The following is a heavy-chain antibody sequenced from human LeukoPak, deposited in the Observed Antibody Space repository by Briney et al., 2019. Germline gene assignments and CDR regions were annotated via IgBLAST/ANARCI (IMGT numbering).Heavy chain of an antibody. J-gene: IGHJ4*02. V-gene: IGHV3-23*01. Sequence: GGSLRLSCAASGFTFSSYSMNWVRQAPGKGLEWVSAISGSGGSTYYADSVKGRFTIPRDNSKNTLYLQMNSLRAEDTAVYYCAKDYGMIVVVTYYFDYWGQGTLVTVSS. D-gene: IGHD3-22*01. CDR3: AKDYGMIVVVTYYFDY. CDR1: GFTFSSYS. CDR2: ISGSGGST.